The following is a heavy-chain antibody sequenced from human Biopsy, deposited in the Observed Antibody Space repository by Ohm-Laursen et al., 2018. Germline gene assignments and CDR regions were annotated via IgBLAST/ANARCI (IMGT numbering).Heavy chain of an antibody. CDR3: TNSLGGAY. D-gene: IGHD3-10*01. CDR2: VFRNEAT. CDR1: DGSINDYF. Sequence: DTLSLTCNVSDGSINDYFWSWVRQPAGKGLEWIGRVFRNEATNYNPSLKGRVTMSIDRSKSHFSLTLRSVTAADTAVYYCTNSLGGAYWGPGILVTVSS. V-gene: IGHV4-4*07. J-gene: IGHJ4*02.